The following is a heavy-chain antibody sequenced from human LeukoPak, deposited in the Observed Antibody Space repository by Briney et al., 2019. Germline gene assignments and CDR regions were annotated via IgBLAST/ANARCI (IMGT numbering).Heavy chain of an antibody. CDR2: ISGSGGST. V-gene: IGHV3-23*01. CDR3: AKEYYDFWSGYPHDY. Sequence: GGSLRLSCVASGFTFDIYAMSWVRQAPGKGLEWVSAISGSGGSTYYADSVKGRFTISRDNSKNTLYLQMNSLRAEDTAVYYCAKEYYDFWSGYPHDYWGQGTLVTVSS. D-gene: IGHD3-3*01. J-gene: IGHJ4*02. CDR1: GFTFDIYA.